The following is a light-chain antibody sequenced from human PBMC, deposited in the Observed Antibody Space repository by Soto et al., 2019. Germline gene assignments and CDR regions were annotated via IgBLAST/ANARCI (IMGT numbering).Light chain of an antibody. CDR3: QQYNVWTLS. J-gene: IGKJ4*01. Sequence: EIVLTQSPPTLALFPGEGANVSCRASQGVSTSLAWYQKQTGRDPRLLIYGTSTRATGVPARISGSGSGTDFNLTISKLQSEDSAVYYCQQYNVWTLSFGGGTKLDIK. CDR1: QGVSTS. CDR2: GTS. V-gene: IGKV3-15*01.